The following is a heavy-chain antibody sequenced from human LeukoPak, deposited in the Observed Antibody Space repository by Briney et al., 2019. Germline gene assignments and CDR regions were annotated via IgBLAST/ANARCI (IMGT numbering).Heavy chain of an antibody. CDR3: ARMVAAAGLNWFDP. Sequence: GASVKVSCKASGYTFTSSGISWVRQAPGQGLEWMGWISAYNGNTNYAQKLQGRVTMTTDTSTSTAYMELRSLRSDDTAVYYCARMVAAAGLNWFDPWGQGTLVTVSS. J-gene: IGHJ5*02. CDR2: ISAYNGNT. V-gene: IGHV1-18*01. CDR1: GYTFTSSG. D-gene: IGHD6-13*01.